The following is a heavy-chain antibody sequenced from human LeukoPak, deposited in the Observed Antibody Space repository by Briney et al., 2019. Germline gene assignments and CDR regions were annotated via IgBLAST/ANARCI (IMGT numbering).Heavy chain of an antibody. CDR1: GGSISSGSSY. CDR3: ARQGRNDCGSPSCYIDY. D-gene: IGHD2-2*02. J-gene: IGHJ4*02. CDR2: ISYSGNS. Sequence: SETLSLTCTVSGGSISSGSSYWGWIRQPPGKGLEWIGSISYSGNSYYNPSLKSRVTISVDTSKNHFSLKLTSVTAADTAVYYCARQGRNDCGSPSCYIDYWGQGTLVTVSS. V-gene: IGHV4-39*01.